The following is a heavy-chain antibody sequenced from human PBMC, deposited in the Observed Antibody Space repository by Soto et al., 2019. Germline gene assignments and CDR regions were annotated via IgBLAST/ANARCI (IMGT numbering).Heavy chain of an antibody. CDR2: ISSSGSTI. CDR1: GFTFSSYE. CDR3: ASSMIVYYYYGMDV. V-gene: IGHV3-48*03. D-gene: IGHD3-22*01. Sequence: GGSLRLSCAASGFTFSSYEMNWVRQAPGKGLEWVSYISSSGSTIYYADSVKGRFTISRDNAKNSLYLQMNSLRAEDTAVYYCASSMIVYYYYGMDVWGQGTTVTVSS. J-gene: IGHJ6*02.